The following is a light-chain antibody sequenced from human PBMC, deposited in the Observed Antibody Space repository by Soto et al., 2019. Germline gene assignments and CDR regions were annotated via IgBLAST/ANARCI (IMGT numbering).Light chain of an antibody. CDR3: QQYGSSYPWT. J-gene: IGKJ1*01. Sequence: ELVLTQSPGTLSLSPGERATISCRASQSVSSNYLAWYQQKPGQAPRLLIYGASSRATGIPDRFSGSGSGTDFTLTIRRLEPEDFAVYYCQQYGSSYPWTFGQGTKVDIK. CDR2: GAS. CDR1: QSVSSNY. V-gene: IGKV3-20*01.